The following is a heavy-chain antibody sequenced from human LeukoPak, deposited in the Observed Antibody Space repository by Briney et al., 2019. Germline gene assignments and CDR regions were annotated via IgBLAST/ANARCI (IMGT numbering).Heavy chain of an antibody. CDR3: AKDLPPQN. CDR1: GFTFSSYG. CDR2: ISYDGSNK. J-gene: IGHJ4*02. V-gene: IGHV3-30*18. Sequence: PGGSLRLSCAASGFTFSSYGMHWVRQAPGKGLEWVAVISYDGSNKYYADSVKGRFTISRDNSKNTLYLQMNSLRAEDTAVYYCAKDLPPQNWGQGTLVTVSS.